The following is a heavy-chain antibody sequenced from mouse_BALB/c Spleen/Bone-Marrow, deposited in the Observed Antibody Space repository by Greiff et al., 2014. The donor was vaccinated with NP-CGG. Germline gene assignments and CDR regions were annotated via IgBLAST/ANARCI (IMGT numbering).Heavy chain of an antibody. D-gene: IGHD2-4*01. Sequence: VQLQQSGPGLVAPSQSLSITCTVSGFSLTSYGVHWVRQPPGKGLEWLGVIWAGGSTNYNSALMSRLSISKDNSKSQVFLKMNSLQIDDTAMYYRARSGLRRPAMDYWGQGTSVTVSS. CDR1: GFSLTSYG. J-gene: IGHJ4*01. V-gene: IGHV2-9*02. CDR2: IWAGGST. CDR3: ARSGLRRPAMDY.